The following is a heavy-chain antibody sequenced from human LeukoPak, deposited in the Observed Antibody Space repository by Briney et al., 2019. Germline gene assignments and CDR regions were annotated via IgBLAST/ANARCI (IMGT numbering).Heavy chain of an antibody. J-gene: IGHJ4*02. Sequence: GRSLRLSCAASGFTFSKHGMHWVRQAPGKGLEWVAVIWYDGSNKFYADSVKGRFTISRDNSKNTLYLQMNSLRAEDTAIYHCARYITARYIDYWGQGTLVTVSS. CDR3: ARYITARYIDY. V-gene: IGHV3-33*01. CDR2: IWYDGSNK. D-gene: IGHD6-6*01. CDR1: GFTFSKHG.